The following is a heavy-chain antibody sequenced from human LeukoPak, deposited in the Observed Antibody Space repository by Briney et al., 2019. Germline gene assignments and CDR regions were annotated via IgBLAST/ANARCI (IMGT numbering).Heavy chain of an antibody. V-gene: IGHV1-2*02. CDR1: GYTFTGYY. CDR3: ARAQQWLVPYYGMDV. D-gene: IGHD6-19*01. CDR2: INPNSGGT. Sequence: GASVKVSCKASGYTFTGYYMHWVRQAPGQGLEWMGWINPNSGGTNYAQKFQGRVTMTRDTSISTAYMELSRLRSDDTAVYYCARAQQWLVPYYGMDVWGQGTTVTVSS. J-gene: IGHJ6*02.